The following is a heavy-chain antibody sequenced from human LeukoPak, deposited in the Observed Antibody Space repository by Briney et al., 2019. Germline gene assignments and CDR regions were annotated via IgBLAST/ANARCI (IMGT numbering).Heavy chain of an antibody. CDR2: ISYDGSNT. D-gene: IGHD3-22*01. CDR1: GFTFSTYA. V-gene: IGHV3-30*04. J-gene: IGHJ4*02. Sequence: PGGSLRLSCAASGFTFSTYAMHWVRQAPGKGLEWVAFISYDGSNTYYADSVKGRFTISRDNSKNTLYLQMNSLRAEDTAVYYCAKDRIRYYYDSSGYYPGGIDYWGQGTLVTVSS. CDR3: AKDRIRYYYDSSGYYPGGIDY.